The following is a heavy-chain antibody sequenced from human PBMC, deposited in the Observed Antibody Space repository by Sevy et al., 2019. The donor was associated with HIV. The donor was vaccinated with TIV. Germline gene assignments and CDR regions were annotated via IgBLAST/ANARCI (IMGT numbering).Heavy chain of an antibody. CDR2: ISTYNGET. CDR1: GYIFNTYG. J-gene: IGHJ5*02. Sequence: ASVKVSCQTSGYIFNTYGIAWVRQAPGQGLEWMGWISTYNGETDFAPMFQDRVTLTTDTSTSTAYMELRNLRSDDTAMYYCARDPNIQGHPETYSWLEPWGQGTLVTVSS. CDR3: ARDPNIQGHPETYSWLEP. V-gene: IGHV1-18*01.